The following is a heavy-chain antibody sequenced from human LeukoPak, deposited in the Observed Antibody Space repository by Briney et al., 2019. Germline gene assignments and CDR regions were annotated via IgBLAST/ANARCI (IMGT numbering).Heavy chain of an antibody. J-gene: IGHJ4*02. CDR3: ARVVPPLYYFDY. CDR1: GFTFSSYA. CDR2: ISDTGATT. D-gene: IGHD3-10*01. Sequence: GGSLRLSCAGSGFTFSSYAMSWVRQAPGKGLEWVSAISDTGATTYDADSVKGRFTISRDNAKNSLYLQMNSLRAEDTAVYYCARVVPPLYYFDYWGQGTLVTVSS. V-gene: IGHV3-23*01.